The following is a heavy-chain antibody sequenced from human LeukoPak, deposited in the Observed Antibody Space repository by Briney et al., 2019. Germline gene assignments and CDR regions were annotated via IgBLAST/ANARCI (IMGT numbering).Heavy chain of an antibody. D-gene: IGHD2-2*01. Sequence: SETLSLTCTVSGDSMTSTSHFWDWVRQPPGKGLEWIGNIYYRGTTYYNPSLKSRVTISVDTSKNQFSLKLSSVAAADTAVYYCARVTSRYCSSTSCYGDWFDPWGQGTLVTVSS. J-gene: IGHJ5*02. CDR2: IYYRGTT. CDR1: GDSMTSTSHF. CDR3: ARVTSRYCSSTSCYGDWFDP. V-gene: IGHV4-39*07.